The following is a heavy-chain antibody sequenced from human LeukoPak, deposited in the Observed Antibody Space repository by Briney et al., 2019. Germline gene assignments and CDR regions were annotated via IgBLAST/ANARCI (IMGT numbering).Heavy chain of an antibody. D-gene: IGHD6-19*01. CDR2: INWNGGST. V-gene: IGHV3-20*04. CDR3: ASIGWYSNEFDY. CDR1: GFTFDDYG. J-gene: IGHJ4*02. Sequence: TGGSLRLSCAASGFTFDDYGMSWVRQAPGKGLEWVSGINWNGGSTGYADSVKGRFTISRDNAKNSLYLQMNSLRDEDTAVYYCASIGWYSNEFDYWGQGTLVTVSS.